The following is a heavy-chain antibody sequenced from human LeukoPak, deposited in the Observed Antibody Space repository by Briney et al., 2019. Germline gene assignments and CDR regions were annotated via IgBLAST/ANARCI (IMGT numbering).Heavy chain of an antibody. Sequence: GGSLRLSCAASGFTFSSDSMNWVRQAQGKGLEWVSSISSSSSYIYYADSVKGRFTMSRDNAKNSLYLQMNSLRAEDTAVYYCAELGITMIGGVWGKGTTVTISS. CDR3: AELGITMIGGV. J-gene: IGHJ6*04. D-gene: IGHD3-10*02. CDR1: GFTFSSDS. V-gene: IGHV3-21*01. CDR2: ISSSSSYI.